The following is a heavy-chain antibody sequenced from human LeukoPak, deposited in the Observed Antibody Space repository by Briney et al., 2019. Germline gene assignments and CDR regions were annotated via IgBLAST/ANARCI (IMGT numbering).Heavy chain of an antibody. J-gene: IGHJ5*02. Sequence: PGGSLRLSCAASGFTFKNYAMNWVRQSPGQGLEWVSAISGDAVTSWYADSVKGRLTVSRDNSKNIVFLQMNNLRAEDTAVYYCAKTDSGGSYNWFDPWGQGTLVTVSS. V-gene: IGHV3-23*01. D-gene: IGHD3-22*01. CDR3: AKTDSGGSYNWFDP. CDR2: ISGDAVTS. CDR1: GFTFKNYA.